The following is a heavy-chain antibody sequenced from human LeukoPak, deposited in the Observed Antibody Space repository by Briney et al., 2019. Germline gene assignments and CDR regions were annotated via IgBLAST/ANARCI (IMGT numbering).Heavy chain of an antibody. CDR1: GFTFDDYG. V-gene: IGHV3-20*04. Sequence: RTGGSLRLSCAASGFTFDDYGMSWVRHAPGKGLEWVSGINWNGGSTGYADSVKGRFTISRDNAKNSLYLQMNSLRAEDTALYYCARPQYSSSWYSSAARGAFDIWGQGTMVTVSS. CDR3: ARPQYSSSWYSSAARGAFDI. D-gene: IGHD6-13*01. J-gene: IGHJ3*02. CDR2: INWNGGST.